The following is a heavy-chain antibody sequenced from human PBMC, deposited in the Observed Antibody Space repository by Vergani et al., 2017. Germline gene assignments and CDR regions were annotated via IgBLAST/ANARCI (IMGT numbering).Heavy chain of an antibody. V-gene: IGHV4-4*07. J-gene: IGHJ5*02. CDR1: GGSISSYY. Sequence: QVQLQESGPGLVKPSETLSLTCTVSGGSISSYYWSWIRQPAGKGLEWIGRIYTSGSTNYNPSLKSRVTMSVDTSKNQFSLKLSSVTAADTAVYYCARAGYSSSWYEPRYQTWGQGTLVTVSS. D-gene: IGHD6-13*01. CDR3: ARAGYSSSWYEPRYQT. CDR2: IYTSGST.